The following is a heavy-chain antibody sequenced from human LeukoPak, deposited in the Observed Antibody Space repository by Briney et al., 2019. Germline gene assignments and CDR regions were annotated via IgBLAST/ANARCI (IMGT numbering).Heavy chain of an antibody. D-gene: IGHD3-10*01. V-gene: IGHV3-30*04. Sequence: GRSLRLSCAASGFTFSSYAMHWVRQAPGKGLEWVAVISYDGSNKYYADSVKGRFTISRDNSKNTLYLQMNSLRAEDTAVYYCARDMRSITVVRGAKTFDYWGQGTLVTVSS. CDR1: GFTFSSYA. CDR2: ISYDGSNK. J-gene: IGHJ4*02. CDR3: ARDMRSITVVRGAKTFDY.